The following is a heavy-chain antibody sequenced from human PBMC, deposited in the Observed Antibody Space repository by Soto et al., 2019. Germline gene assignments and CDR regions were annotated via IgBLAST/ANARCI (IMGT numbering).Heavy chain of an antibody. CDR2: ISTSSSNI. D-gene: IGHD2-15*01. J-gene: IGHJ6*03. Sequence: GGSLRLSCVASGFTFSSYSMSWVRQAPGKGLEWVSSISTSSSNIYYADSVKGRFTISRDNAENSLYLQMNSLRAEDTAVYYCARDSGGGGYYYYYNMDVWGKGTTVTVSS. CDR1: GFTFSSYS. CDR3: ARDSGGGGYYYYYNMDV. V-gene: IGHV3-21*01.